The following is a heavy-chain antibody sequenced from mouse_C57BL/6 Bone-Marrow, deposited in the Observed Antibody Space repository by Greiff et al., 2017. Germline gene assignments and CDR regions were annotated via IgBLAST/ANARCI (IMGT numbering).Heavy chain of an antibody. CDR2: ISSGSSTI. J-gene: IGHJ2*01. Sequence: VQLKESGGGLVKPGGSLKLSCAASGFTFSDYGMHWVRQAPEKGLEWVAYISSGSSTIYYADTVKGRFTISRDNAKNTLFLQMTSLRSEDTAMYYGARHPYYGSSYGYFDYWGKGTTLTVSS. D-gene: IGHD1-1*01. CDR1: GFTFSDYG. CDR3: ARHPYYGSSYGYFDY. V-gene: IGHV5-17*01.